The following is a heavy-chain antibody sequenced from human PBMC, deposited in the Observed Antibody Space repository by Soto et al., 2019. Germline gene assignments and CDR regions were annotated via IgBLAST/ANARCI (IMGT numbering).Heavy chain of an antibody. V-gene: IGHV3-21*01. Sequence: EVRLVASGGGLVKPGGSLRLSCAASGFTFSSYTMNWVRQAPGKGLECVSSISSSSTSVYYADSVKGRFTISRDNAKNSLYLQMNSLRAEDTAVYYCASGPYFEILTGYFDPWGQGTLVTVSS. CDR1: GFTFSSYT. CDR2: ISSSSTSV. D-gene: IGHD3-9*01. CDR3: ASGPYFEILTGYFDP. J-gene: IGHJ5*02.